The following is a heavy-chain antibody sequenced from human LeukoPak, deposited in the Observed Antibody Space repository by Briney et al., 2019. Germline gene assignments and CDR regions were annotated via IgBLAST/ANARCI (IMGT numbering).Heavy chain of an antibody. CDR1: GGSISSGRYY. Sequence: TSSETLSLTCAVSGGSISSGRYYGDWIRQPPGKGLEWIGSVDYSGSTNYNPSLKSRVTISVDTSKNQFSLKLSSVTAADTAVYYCARMPDILTGLDSWGQGTLVTVSS. CDR3: ARMPDILTGLDS. V-gene: IGHV4-39*07. CDR2: VDYSGST. J-gene: IGHJ4*02. D-gene: IGHD3-9*01.